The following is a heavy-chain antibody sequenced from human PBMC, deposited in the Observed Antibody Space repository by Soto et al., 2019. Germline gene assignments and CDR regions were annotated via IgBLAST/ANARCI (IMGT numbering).Heavy chain of an antibody. CDR3: AKDLDAYRDSWPADC. CDR1: GFTFSLFD. J-gene: IGHJ4*02. Sequence: QVQLVESGGGVVQPGRSLRLSCAASGFTFSLFDMHWVRQAPGKGLEWVALISHAGNNKYYVDSVKGRFTISRDNSKNTLYLQMNSLRPEETAVYYCAKDLDAYRDSWPADCWGQGTLVTVSS. V-gene: IGHV3-30*18. D-gene: IGHD6-13*01. CDR2: ISHAGNNK.